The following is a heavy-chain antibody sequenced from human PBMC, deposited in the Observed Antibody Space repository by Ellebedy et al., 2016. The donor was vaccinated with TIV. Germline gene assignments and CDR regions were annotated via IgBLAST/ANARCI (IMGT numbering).Heavy chain of an antibody. CDR2: IYSGGST. CDR3: ARGHYDSSGWESLDY. J-gene: IGHJ4*02. Sequence: GESLKISXAASGFTVSSNYMSWVRQAPGKGLEWVSVIYSGGSTYYADSVKGRFTISRDNSKNTLYLQINSLRAEDTAVYYCARGHYDSSGWESLDYWGQGTLVTVSS. V-gene: IGHV3-53*01. CDR1: GFTVSSNY. D-gene: IGHD6-19*01.